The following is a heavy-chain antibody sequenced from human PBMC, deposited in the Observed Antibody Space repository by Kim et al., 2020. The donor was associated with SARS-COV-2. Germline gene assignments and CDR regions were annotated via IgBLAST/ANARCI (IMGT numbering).Heavy chain of an antibody. V-gene: IGHV1-3*01. J-gene: IGHJ3*02. D-gene: IGHD3-22*01. CDR3: ARDQYRYDSSGNEMYAFDI. CDR1: GYTFTSYA. Sequence: ASVKVSCKASGYTFTSYAMHWVRQAPGQRLEWMGWINAGNGNTKYSQKFQGRVTITRDTSASTAYMELSSLRSEDTAVYYCARDQYRYDSSGNEMYAFDIWGQGTMVTVSS. CDR2: INAGNGNT.